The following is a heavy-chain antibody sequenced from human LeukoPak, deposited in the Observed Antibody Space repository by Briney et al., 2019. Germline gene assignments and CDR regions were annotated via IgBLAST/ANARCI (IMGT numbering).Heavy chain of an antibody. Sequence: GGSLRLSCAASGFTFNNYAMSWVRQAPGKGLEWVSGISGSGDSTYYADSVKGRFTISRDNSKNTLYLQMTSLRAVDTAVYYCASRNYYDTSGYFYPYYFDYWGQGTLVTVSS. CDR3: ASRNYYDTSGYFYPYYFDY. CDR2: ISGSGDST. V-gene: IGHV3-23*01. CDR1: GFTFNNYA. D-gene: IGHD3-22*01. J-gene: IGHJ4*02.